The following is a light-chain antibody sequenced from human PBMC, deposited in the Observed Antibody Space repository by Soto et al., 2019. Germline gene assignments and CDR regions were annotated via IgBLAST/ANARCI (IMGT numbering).Light chain of an antibody. CDR2: KAS. V-gene: IGKV1-5*03. Sequence: DIQMTQSPSTLSGSVGDRVTITCRASQTISSWLAWYQQKPGKAPKLLIYKASTLKSGVPSRFSGSGSGTEFTLTISSLQPEDFATYYCQQSYSTLSTFGQGTRLEIK. CDR1: QTISSW. CDR3: QQSYSTLST. J-gene: IGKJ5*01.